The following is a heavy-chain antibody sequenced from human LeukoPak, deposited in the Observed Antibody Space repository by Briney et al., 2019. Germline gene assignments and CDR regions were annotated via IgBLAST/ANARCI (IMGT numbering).Heavy chain of an antibody. J-gene: IGHJ4*02. CDR3: ARAKSRGVIITSPLGY. D-gene: IGHD3-10*01. V-gene: IGHV1-2*02. CDR2: INPNSGGT. CDR1: GYTFTGYY. Sequence: ASVKVSCKASGYTFTGYYMYWVRQAPGQGLEWMGWINPNSGGTNYAQKFQGRVTMTRDTSISTAYMELSRLRSDDTAVYYCARAKSRGVIITSPLGYWGQGTLVTVSS.